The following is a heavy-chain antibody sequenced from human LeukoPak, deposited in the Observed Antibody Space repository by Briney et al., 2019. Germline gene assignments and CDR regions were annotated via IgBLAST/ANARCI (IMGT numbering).Heavy chain of an antibody. Sequence: GGSLRLSCAASGFTVSSNYMSWVRQAPGKGLEWVSVIYSGGSTYYADSVKGRFTISRDSSKNTLYLQMNSLRAEDTAVYYCAKTFDYYMDVWGKGTTVTVSS. CDR2: IYSGGST. CDR1: GFTVSSNY. CDR3: AKTFDYYMDV. J-gene: IGHJ6*03. V-gene: IGHV3-53*01. D-gene: IGHD2/OR15-2a*01.